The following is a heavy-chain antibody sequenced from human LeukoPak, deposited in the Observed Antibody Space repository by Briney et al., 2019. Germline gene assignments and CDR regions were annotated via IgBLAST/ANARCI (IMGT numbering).Heavy chain of an antibody. J-gene: IGHJ4*02. V-gene: IGHV3-7*03. CDR1: GFTFSSYW. Sequence: GGSLRLSCAASGFTFSSYWMSWVRQAPGKGLEWVANIKPDGSEQYYVGSVKGRFTISRDNAQNSLYLQMNSLRADDTAVYYCARVIYTVTTVYFDYWGQGTLVTVSS. D-gene: IGHD4-17*01. CDR2: IKPDGSEQ. CDR3: ARVIYTVTTVYFDY.